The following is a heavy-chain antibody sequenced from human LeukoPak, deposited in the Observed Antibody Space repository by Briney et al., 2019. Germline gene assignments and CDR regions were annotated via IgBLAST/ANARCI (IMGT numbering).Heavy chain of an antibody. CDR3: ARAELLSLDY. D-gene: IGHD1-7*01. CDR1: GFTFSSYA. V-gene: IGHV3-30*04. J-gene: IGHJ4*02. CDR2: ISYDGTNK. Sequence: GGSLRLSCAASGFTFSSYAMHWVRQAPGKGLEWVAVISYDGTNKYYADSMMGRFTISRDNSKNTLYLQMNSLRAEDTALYYCARAELLSLDYWGQGTLVTVSS.